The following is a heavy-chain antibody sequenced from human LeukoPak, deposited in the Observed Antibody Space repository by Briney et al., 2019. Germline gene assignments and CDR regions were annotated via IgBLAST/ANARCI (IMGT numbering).Heavy chain of an antibody. CDR2: IKQDGSEK. J-gene: IGHJ4*02. CDR3: ARGYSSPWDRYFDY. V-gene: IGHV3-7*01. Sequence: PGGSLRLSCAASGFTFSSYWMTWVRQAPGKGLEWVANIKQDGSEKYYVDSVKGRFTISRDNAKNLLNLQMNSLRAEDTAVYYCARGYSSPWDRYFDYWGQRTLVTVSS. CDR1: GFTFSSYW. D-gene: IGHD6-19*01.